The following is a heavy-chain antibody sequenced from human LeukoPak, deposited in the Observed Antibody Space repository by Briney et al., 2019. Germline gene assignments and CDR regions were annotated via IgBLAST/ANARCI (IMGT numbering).Heavy chain of an antibody. J-gene: IGHJ4*02. D-gene: IGHD3-22*01. V-gene: IGHV4-59*01. CDR1: GGSISSYY. Sequence: SGTLSLTCTVSGGSISSYYWSWIRQPPGKGLEWIGYIYYSGSTNYNPPLKSRVTISVDTSKNQFSLKLSSVTAADTAVYYCARTTYYYDSSGYSHWGQGTLVTVSS. CDR3: ARTTYYYDSSGYSH. CDR2: IYYSGST.